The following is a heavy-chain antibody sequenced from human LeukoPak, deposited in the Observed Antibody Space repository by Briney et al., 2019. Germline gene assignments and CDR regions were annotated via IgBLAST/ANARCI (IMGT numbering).Heavy chain of an antibody. CDR1: GVSINTCCYY. D-gene: IGHD3-10*01. J-gene: IGHJ4*02. CDR3: VRGRCYGFEFYS. CDR2: KYYSGST. Sequence: HSVTLSVTCAVSGVSINTCCYYWSWIRQPPGKGLEWIGYKYYSGSTRYNSSLRSRLTISLHTSNNQFSLRLSSVTAADTARYYCVRGRCYGFEFYSWGPGTLVIVSS. V-gene: IGHV4-61*01.